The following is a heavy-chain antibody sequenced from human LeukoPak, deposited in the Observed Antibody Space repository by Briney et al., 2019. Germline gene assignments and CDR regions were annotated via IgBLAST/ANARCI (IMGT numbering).Heavy chain of an antibody. CDR3: ARSGGYSGYDWVFDY. CDR1: GGSVSSGSYY. J-gene: IGHJ4*02. V-gene: IGHV4-61*01. Sequence: ASETLSLTCTVSGGSVSSGSYYWSWIRQPPGKGLEWIGYIYYSGSTNYNPSLKSRVTISVDTSKNQFSLKLSSVTAADTAVYYCARSGGYSGYDWVFDYWGQGTLVTVSS. D-gene: IGHD5-12*01. CDR2: IYYSGST.